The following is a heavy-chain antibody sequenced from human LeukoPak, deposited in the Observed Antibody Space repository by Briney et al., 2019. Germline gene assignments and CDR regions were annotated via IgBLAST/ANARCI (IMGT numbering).Heavy chain of an antibody. CDR2: IYYSGST. Sequence: SETLSLTCTVSGGSISSYYWSWIRQPPGKGLEWIGYIYYSGSTNYNPSLKSRVTISVDTSKNQFSLKPSSVTAADTAVYYCARAPVGYGYYFDYWGQGTLVTVSS. V-gene: IGHV4-59*01. CDR3: ARAPVGYGYYFDY. D-gene: IGHD5-18*01. J-gene: IGHJ4*02. CDR1: GGSISSYY.